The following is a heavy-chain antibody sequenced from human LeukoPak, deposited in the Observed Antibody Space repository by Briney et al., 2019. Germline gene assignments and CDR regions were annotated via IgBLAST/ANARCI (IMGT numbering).Heavy chain of an antibody. CDR2: ISWNSGSI. Sequence: SGGSLRLSCAASGFTFDDYAMHWVRQAPGKGLEWVSGISWNSGSIGYADSVKGRFTISRDNAKNSLYLQMNSLRAEDTAVYYCATELRAIFGVFAVPQPLFDPWGQGTLVTVSS. D-gene: IGHD3-3*01. V-gene: IGHV3-9*01. CDR3: ATELRAIFGVFAVPQPLFDP. J-gene: IGHJ5*02. CDR1: GFTFDDYA.